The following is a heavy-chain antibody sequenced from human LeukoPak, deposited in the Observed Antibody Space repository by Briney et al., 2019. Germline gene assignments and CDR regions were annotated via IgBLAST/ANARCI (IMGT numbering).Heavy chain of an antibody. J-gene: IGHJ3*02. Sequence: GRSLRLSCAASGFTFSSYGMHWVRQAPGKGLEWVAVISYDGSNKYYADSVKGRFTISRDNAKNSLYLQMNSLRAEDTAVYYCARDAVDAFDIWGQGTMVTVSS. CDR2: ISYDGSNK. CDR3: ARDAVDAFDI. V-gene: IGHV3-30*03. CDR1: GFTFSSYG.